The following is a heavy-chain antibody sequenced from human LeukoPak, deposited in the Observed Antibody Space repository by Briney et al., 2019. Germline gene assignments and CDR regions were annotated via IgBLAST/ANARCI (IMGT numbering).Heavy chain of an antibody. Sequence: GTSVKVSCKASGFTFTSSAMQWVRQARGQRLEWIGWIVVGSGNTNYAQKFQERVTITRDMSTSTAYMELSSLRSEDTAVYYCAADGLEGATPAHGVFWGQGTLVTVSS. CDR3: AADGLEGATPAHGVF. CDR2: IVVGSGNT. D-gene: IGHD1-26*01. V-gene: IGHV1-58*02. J-gene: IGHJ4*02. CDR1: GFTFTSSA.